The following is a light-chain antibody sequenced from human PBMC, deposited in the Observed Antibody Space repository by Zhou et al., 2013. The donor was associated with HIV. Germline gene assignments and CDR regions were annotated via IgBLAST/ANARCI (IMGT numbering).Light chain of an antibody. CDR2: AAS. V-gene: IGKV1-17*01. Sequence: DIQMTQSPSSLSASIGDRVNITCRASLDIRNDLGWYQQKAGKAPKRLIYAASSLQSGVPSRFTAGGSGTEFNLTISSLQAEDVATYYCLQHNTYPFTFGPGTKVDIK. CDR1: LDIRND. CDR3: LQHNTYPFT. J-gene: IGKJ3*01.